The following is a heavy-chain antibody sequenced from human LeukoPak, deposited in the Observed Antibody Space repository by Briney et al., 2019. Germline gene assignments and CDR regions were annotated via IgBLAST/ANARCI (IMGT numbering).Heavy chain of an antibody. CDR3: ARVDSPYDILTGVDY. D-gene: IGHD3-9*01. CDR1: GFTFDDYA. CDR2: ISWNSGTI. J-gene: IGHJ4*02. Sequence: GRSLRLSCAASGFTFDDYAMHWVRQAPGKGLEWVSGISWNSGTIHYADSVKGRFTISRDNAKNSLYMQMNSLRAEDTALYYCARVDSPYDILTGVDYWGQGTLVAVSS. V-gene: IGHV3-9*01.